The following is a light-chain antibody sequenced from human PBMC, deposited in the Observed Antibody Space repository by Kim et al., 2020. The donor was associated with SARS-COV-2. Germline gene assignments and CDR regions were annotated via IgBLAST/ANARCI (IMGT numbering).Light chain of an antibody. V-gene: IGLV4-69*01. CDR3: QTWGTGIHV. Sequence: ASVKLTCTLSSGHSSYAIAWHQQQPEKGPRYLMKLNSDGSHSKGDGIPDRFSGSSSGAARYLTISSLQSEDEADYYCQTWGTGIHVFGGGTQLTVL. CDR1: SGHSSYA. CDR2: LNSDGSH. J-gene: IGLJ3*02.